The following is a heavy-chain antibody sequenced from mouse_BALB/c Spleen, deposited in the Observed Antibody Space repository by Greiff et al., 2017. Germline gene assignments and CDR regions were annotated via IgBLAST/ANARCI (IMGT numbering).Heavy chain of an antibody. Sequence: QVQLQQSGPELVKPGASVRISCKASGYTFTSYYIHWVKQRPGQGLEWIGWIYPGNVNTKYNEKFKGKATLTADKSSSTAYMQLSSLTSEDSAVYFCASTYFYAMDYWGQGTSVTVSS. CDR1: GYTFTSYY. D-gene: IGHD2-1*01. CDR3: ASTYFYAMDY. V-gene: IGHV1S56*01. J-gene: IGHJ4*01. CDR2: IYPGNVNT.